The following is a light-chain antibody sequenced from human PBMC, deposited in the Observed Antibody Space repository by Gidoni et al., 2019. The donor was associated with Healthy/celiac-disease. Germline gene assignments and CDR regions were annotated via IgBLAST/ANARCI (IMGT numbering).Light chain of an antibody. V-gene: IGKV1-39*01. CDR2: ATS. CDR1: QSISSY. CDR3: QQSYSTPSS. Sequence: DIQMTQSPSSLSASVRDRVTITCRASQSISSYLNWYQQKPGKAPKLLIYATSSLQSGVPSRFSGSGSVTDFTLTISSLQPEDFATYYCQQSYSTPSSFGQGTKLEIK. J-gene: IGKJ2*03.